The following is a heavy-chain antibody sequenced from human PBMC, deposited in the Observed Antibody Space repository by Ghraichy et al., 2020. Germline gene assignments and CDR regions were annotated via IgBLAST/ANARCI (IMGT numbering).Heavy chain of an antibody. D-gene: IGHD4-23*01. CDR1: GGSFSGYY. V-gene: IGHV4-34*01. Sequence: SETLSLTCAVYGGSFSGYYWSWIRQPPGKGLEWIGEINHSGSTNYNPSLKSRVTISVDTSKNQFSLKLSSVTAAGTAVYYCARGPNYGGNFYFDYWGQGTLVTVSS. J-gene: IGHJ4*02. CDR2: INHSGST. CDR3: ARGPNYGGNFYFDY.